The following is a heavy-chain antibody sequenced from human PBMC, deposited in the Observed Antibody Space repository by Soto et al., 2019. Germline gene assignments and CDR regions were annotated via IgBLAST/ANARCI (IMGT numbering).Heavy chain of an antibody. CDR1: GGSVSSGSYY. V-gene: IGHV4-61*01. D-gene: IGHD5-12*01. J-gene: IGHJ4*02. CDR2: IYYSGST. Sequence: SETLSLTCTDSGGSVSSGSYYWSWIRQPPGKGLEWIGYIYYSGSTNYNPSLKSRVTISVDTSKNQFSLKLSSVTAADTAVYYCARVIGYDIDYWGQGTLVTVSS. CDR3: ARVIGYDIDY.